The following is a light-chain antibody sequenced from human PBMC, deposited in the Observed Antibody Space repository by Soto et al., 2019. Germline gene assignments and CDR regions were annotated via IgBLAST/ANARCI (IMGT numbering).Light chain of an antibody. CDR1: QNINKW. CDR3: QQYDTYPWT. J-gene: IGKJ1*01. Sequence: DIQMTQSASTLAACVGDRVTITCRASQNINKWLAWYQQKPGKAPKLLIDKASTLESGVPSRFSGSESGTEFTLTISSLQPDDFATYYCQQYDTYPWTFGQGTKVEIK. CDR2: KAS. V-gene: IGKV1-5*03.